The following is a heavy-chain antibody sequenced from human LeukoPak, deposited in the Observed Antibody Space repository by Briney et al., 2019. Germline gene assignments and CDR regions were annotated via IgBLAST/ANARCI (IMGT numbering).Heavy chain of an antibody. CDR3: ARESVPICTMDCHYYGMDV. CDR1: GVSINSDAYY. Sequence: SQTLSLTCTVSGVSINSDAYYWTWIRQRPGMGLEWIGYVYYSGTTYYSPSPKSRLTMSVDTSKNHFSLKLNSVTAADTAIYYCARESVPICTMDCHYYGMDVWGQGTTVTVSS. CDR2: VYYSGTT. J-gene: IGHJ6*02. D-gene: IGHD2-8*01. V-gene: IGHV4-31*03.